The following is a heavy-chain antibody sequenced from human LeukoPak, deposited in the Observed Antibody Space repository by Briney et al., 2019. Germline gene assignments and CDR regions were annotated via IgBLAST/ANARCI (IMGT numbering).Heavy chain of an antibody. D-gene: IGHD3-10*01. CDR3: ARGTHYYGSGSYSHYYYGMDV. CDR1: GGSFSGYY. Sequence: SETLSLTCAVYGGSFSGYYWSWIRQPPGKGLEWIGEINHSGSTNYNPSLKSRVTISVDTSKNQFSLKLSSVTAADTAVYYCARGTHYYGSGSYSHYYYGMDVWGKGTTVTVSS. J-gene: IGHJ6*04. CDR2: INHSGST. V-gene: IGHV4-34*01.